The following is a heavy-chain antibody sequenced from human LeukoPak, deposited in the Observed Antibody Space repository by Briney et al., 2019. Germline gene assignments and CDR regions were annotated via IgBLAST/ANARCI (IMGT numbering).Heavy chain of an antibody. CDR2: MNPNSGNT. CDR1: GYSLTTYD. D-gene: IGHD2-8*01. J-gene: IGHJ5*02. V-gene: IGHV1-8*01. CDR3: ARGVLTLNWFDP. Sequence: GASVKVSCKASGYSLTTYDSNWVRQATGQGLEWMGWMNPNSGNTAYAQNFQGRVTMTRNTSISTAYMELSSLRSEDTAVYYCARGVLTLNWFDPWGQGTLVTVSS.